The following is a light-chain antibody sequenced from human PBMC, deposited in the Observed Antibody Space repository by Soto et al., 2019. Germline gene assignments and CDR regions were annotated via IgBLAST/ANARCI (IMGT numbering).Light chain of an antibody. J-gene: IGKJ2*01. V-gene: IGKV1-39*01. Sequence: DIQLTQSPSSLSASVGDRVSITCRASQSIDTFLIWYQQTPGKAPKVLMYAPSSLQTGVPSRFSGSGSGTDFTLTISGVEPEDFATYYCQQHYNAPFTFGQGTKLDIK. CDR3: QQHYNAPFT. CDR2: APS. CDR1: QSIDTF.